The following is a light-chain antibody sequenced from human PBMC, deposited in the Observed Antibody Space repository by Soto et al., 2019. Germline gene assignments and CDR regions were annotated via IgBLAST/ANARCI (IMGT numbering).Light chain of an antibody. CDR2: EVS. Sequence: QSALTQPASVSGSPGQSITISCTGTSSDVGGYNYVSWYQQHPGKAPKLMISEVSNRPSGVSNHFSGSKSGNTASLTISGLQAEDEADYYCSSYTSSSTRVFGTGTKVTVL. CDR3: SSYTSSSTRV. CDR1: SSDVGGYNY. V-gene: IGLV2-14*01. J-gene: IGLJ1*01.